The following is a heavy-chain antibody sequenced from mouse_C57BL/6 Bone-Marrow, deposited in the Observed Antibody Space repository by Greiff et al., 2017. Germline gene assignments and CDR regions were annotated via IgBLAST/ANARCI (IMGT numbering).Heavy chain of an antibody. D-gene: IGHD4-1*02. V-gene: IGHV1-15*01. CDR1: GYTFTDYE. Sequence: QVQLKESGAELVRPGASVTLSCKASGYTFTDYEMHWVKQTPVHGLEWIGAIDPETGGTAYNQKFKGKAILTADKSSSTAYMELRRLTSEDSAVYYCTSTTGRSWFAYWGQGTLVTVSA. CDR2: IDPETGGT. J-gene: IGHJ3*01. CDR3: TSTTGRSWFAY.